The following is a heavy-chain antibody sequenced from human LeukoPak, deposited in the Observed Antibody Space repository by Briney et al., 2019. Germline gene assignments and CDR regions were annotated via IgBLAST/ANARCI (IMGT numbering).Heavy chain of an antibody. V-gene: IGHV3-23*01. Sequence: PGGSLRLSCAASGFTFSRNGMTWVRQAPGKGLEWVSAISGSGGSTYYADSVRGRFTISRDNSKNSLYLQMNSLRAEDTAVYYCARDGTIFGVVSSFDYWGQGTLVTVSS. CDR1: GFTFSRNG. CDR2: ISGSGGST. J-gene: IGHJ4*02. D-gene: IGHD3-3*01. CDR3: ARDGTIFGVVSSFDY.